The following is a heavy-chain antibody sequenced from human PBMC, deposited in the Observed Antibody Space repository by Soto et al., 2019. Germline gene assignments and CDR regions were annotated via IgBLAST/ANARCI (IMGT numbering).Heavy chain of an antibody. D-gene: IGHD3-16*01. Sequence: GASVKVSCKASGYTFTGYYMHWVRQAPGQGLEWMGWINPNSGGTNYAQKFQGWVTMTRDTSISTAYMELSRLRSDDTAVYYCARGEVLWTHYYYYGMDVWGQGTTVTVSS. CDR1: GYTFTGYY. CDR2: INPNSGGT. V-gene: IGHV1-2*04. CDR3: ARGEVLWTHYYYYGMDV. J-gene: IGHJ6*02.